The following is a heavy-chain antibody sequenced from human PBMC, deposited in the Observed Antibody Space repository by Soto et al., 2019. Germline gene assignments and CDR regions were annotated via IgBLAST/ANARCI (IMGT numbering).Heavy chain of an antibody. CDR3: AKDGLSCSGGSCYSGILDY. J-gene: IGHJ4*02. D-gene: IGHD2-15*01. CDR2: ISGSGGST. CDR1: GFTFSSYA. V-gene: IGHV3-23*01. Sequence: GGSLRLSCAASGFTFSSYAMSWVRQAPGKGLEWVSAISGSGGSTYYADSVKGRFTISRANSKNTLYLQMNSLRAEDTAVYYCAKDGLSCSGGSCYSGILDYWGQGTLVTVSS.